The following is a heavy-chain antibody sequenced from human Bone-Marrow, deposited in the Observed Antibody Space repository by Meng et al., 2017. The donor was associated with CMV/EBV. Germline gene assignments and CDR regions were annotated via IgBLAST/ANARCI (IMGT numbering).Heavy chain of an antibody. D-gene: IGHD6-19*01. CDR2: IRYDEKTK. CDR3: AKVKGWTEPYYFDY. Sequence: GGSLRLSCATSGFNFRVYGMHWVRQLPGKGLEWVAFIRYDEKTKYYVDSVKGRFTISRDNSKNTLYLQMNSLRAKDTAVYYCAKVKGWTEPYYFDYWGQGTLVTVSS. CDR1: GFNFRVYG. V-gene: IGHV3-30*02. J-gene: IGHJ4*02.